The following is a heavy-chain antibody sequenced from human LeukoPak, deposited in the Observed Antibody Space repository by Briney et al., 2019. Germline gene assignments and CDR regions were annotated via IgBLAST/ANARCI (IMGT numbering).Heavy chain of an antibody. D-gene: IGHD6-6*01. V-gene: IGHV1-69*05. CDR3: ARSYSSSSPFDY. J-gene: IGHJ4*02. Sequence: SVKVSCKASGYTFTGYYMHWVRQAPGQGLEWMGGIIPIFGTANYAQKFQGRVTTTTDESTSTAYMELSSLRSEDTAVYYCARSYSSSSPFDYWGQGTLVTVSS. CDR1: GYTFTGYY. CDR2: IIPIFGTA.